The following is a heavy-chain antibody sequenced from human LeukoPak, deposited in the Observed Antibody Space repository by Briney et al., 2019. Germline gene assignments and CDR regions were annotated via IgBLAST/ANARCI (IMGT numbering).Heavy chain of an antibody. CDR3: ARARYHTEMTYFRTVYYFDY. Sequence: SETLSLTCAVSGGSISSYYWSWIRQPPGKGLEWNGYIHYSGSTDYNPSLKSRVTISVDTSKNQFSLKLNSVTAADTAVYYCARARYHTEMTYFRTVYYFDYWGQGTLVTVSS. CDR2: IHYSGST. D-gene: IGHD2-8*01. CDR1: GGSISSYY. J-gene: IGHJ4*02. V-gene: IGHV4-59*01.